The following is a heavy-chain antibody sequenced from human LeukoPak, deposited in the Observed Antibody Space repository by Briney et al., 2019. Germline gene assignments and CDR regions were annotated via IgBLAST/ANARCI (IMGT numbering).Heavy chain of an antibody. J-gene: IGHJ2*01. CDR2: IDSSGNV. CDR3: ARVWSSTDL. Sequence: SETLSLTCTVSGGSISTGGFYWGWIRQPPGKGLEYFATIDSSGNVYYNPSLRSRVTMSADTSKNQFSLKLSSMTAADTAVYYCARVWSSTDLWGRGTLVTVSS. V-gene: IGHV4-39*07. CDR1: GGSISTGGFY. D-gene: IGHD2-2*01.